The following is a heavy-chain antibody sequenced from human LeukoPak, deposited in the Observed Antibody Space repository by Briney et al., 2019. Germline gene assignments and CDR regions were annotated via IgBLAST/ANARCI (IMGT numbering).Heavy chain of an antibody. CDR1: GFTFSSAW. V-gene: IGHV3-15*01. Sequence: GGSLRLSCAASGFTFSSAWMSWVRQAQGKGLEWVGRNKKKSDGGTIDYAAPVKGRFTISRDDSKNMLYLQMNSLKTEDTGVYYCSAGYGRTDFDYWGQGTLVTVSS. CDR2: NKKKSDGGTI. J-gene: IGHJ4*02. CDR3: SAGYGRTDFDY. D-gene: IGHD3-16*01.